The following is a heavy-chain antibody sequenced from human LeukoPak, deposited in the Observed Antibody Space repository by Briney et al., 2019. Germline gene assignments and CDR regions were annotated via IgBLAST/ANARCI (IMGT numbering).Heavy chain of an antibody. V-gene: IGHV4-34*01. CDR1: GGSFSGYY. D-gene: IGHD2-2*02. Sequence: SETLSLTCAVYGGSFSGYYWSWIRQPPGKGLGWIGEINHSGSTNYNPSLKSRVTISVDTSKNQFSLKLSSVTAADTAVYYCARIEYCSSTSCYNGAFDIWGQGTMVTVSS. CDR3: ARIEYCSSTSCYNGAFDI. J-gene: IGHJ3*02. CDR2: INHSGST.